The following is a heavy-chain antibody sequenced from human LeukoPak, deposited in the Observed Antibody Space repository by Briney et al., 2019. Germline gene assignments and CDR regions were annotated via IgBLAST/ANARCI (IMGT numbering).Heavy chain of an antibody. Sequence: SETLSLTCTVSGDSISSYYWSWIRQPPGKGLEWIGYISYSGSTNYNPSLKSRVTISVDTFKNQYSLKLSSVTAADTAVYYCAGGVDRAKTGYWGQGTLVTVSS. J-gene: IGHJ4*02. CDR2: ISYSGST. CDR3: AGGVDRAKTGY. V-gene: IGHV4-59*08. CDR1: GDSISSYY. D-gene: IGHD5-18*01.